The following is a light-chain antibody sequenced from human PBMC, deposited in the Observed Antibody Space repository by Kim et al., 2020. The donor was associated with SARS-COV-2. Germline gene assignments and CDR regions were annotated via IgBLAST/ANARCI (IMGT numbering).Light chain of an antibody. CDR1: QSVRSN. V-gene: IGKV3-15*01. CDR2: GAS. Sequence: EIVMTQSPATLSVSPGERATLSCRASQSVRSNLAWYQQKPGQAPGLLIYGASTRATSIPARFSGSGSGTEFTLTISSLQSEDFAVYYCHQYNNWPYTFGQGTKLEL. CDR3: HQYNNWPYT. J-gene: IGKJ2*01.